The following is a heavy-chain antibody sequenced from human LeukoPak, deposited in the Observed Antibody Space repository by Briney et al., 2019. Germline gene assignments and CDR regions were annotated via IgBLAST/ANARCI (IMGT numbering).Heavy chain of an antibody. V-gene: IGHV4-31*03. J-gene: IGHJ4*02. CDR1: GGSISSGDYY. CDR2: IYYSGST. Sequence: SQTLSLTCTVSGGSISSGDYYWTWIRQHPGKGLEWIGYIYYSGSTYYNPSLKSRVTISVDTSKTQFSLKLSSVTAADTAVYYCARDLSGDSSEPLGYFDFWGQGTLVTVSS. D-gene: IGHD3-22*01. CDR3: ARDLSGDSSEPLGYFDF.